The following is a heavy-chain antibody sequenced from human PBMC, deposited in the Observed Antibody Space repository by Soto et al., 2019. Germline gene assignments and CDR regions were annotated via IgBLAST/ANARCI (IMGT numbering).Heavy chain of an antibody. CDR1: GDTFNSYV. CDR2: IITAFGTT. V-gene: IGHV1-69*01. CDR3: TRSYGYTFGGSLDN. Sequence: QVQLVQSGPEAKKPGSSVKVPCKASGDTFNSYVITWVRQAPGQGLEWLGGIITAFGTTSYAQNFQDRLTITADEAATTDHMELSSLTSDDTAMYYCTRSYGYTFGGSLDNWGQGTLVTVSS. D-gene: IGHD5-18*01. J-gene: IGHJ4*02.